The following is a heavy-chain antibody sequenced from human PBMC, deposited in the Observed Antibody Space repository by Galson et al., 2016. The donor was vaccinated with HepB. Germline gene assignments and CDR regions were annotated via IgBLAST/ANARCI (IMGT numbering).Heavy chain of an antibody. J-gene: IGHJ5*02. Sequence: SVKVSCKAYGHTFVSTSVSWVRQAPGRGLEWMGWLNSHNGDTIYAQSIQGRLTMNRDTSTNTAYMDLKSLRSDDTALYYCGTFREGSGRVWFDPWGQGTLVTVSS. D-gene: IGHD3-10*01. CDR2: LNSHNGDT. CDR1: GHTFVSTS. CDR3: GTFREGSGRVWFDP. V-gene: IGHV1-18*01.